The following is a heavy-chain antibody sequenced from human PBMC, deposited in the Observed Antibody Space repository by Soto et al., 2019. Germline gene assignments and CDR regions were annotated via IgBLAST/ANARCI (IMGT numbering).Heavy chain of an antibody. CDR2: FYYSGIT. V-gene: IGHV4-31*11. CDR3: ARSGAREGDWFDP. J-gene: IGHJ5*02. D-gene: IGHD2-8*02. Sequence: QVQLQESGPGLVRPSQTLSLTCAVSGDSIRRRGYYWSWIRQRPGEGLEWIGFFYYSGITDYNRSLRSRLFISADTSKNEFYLRLSSVTAADTAVYYCARSGAREGDWFDPWGQGTLVTVSS. CDR1: GDSIRRRGYY.